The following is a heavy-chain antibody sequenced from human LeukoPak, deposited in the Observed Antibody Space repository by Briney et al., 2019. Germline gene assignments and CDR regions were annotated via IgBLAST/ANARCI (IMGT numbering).Heavy chain of an antibody. J-gene: IGHJ4*02. CDR2: IYYSGTT. V-gene: IGHV4-39*07. Sequence: SDTLSLTRSVSGVSTSTSRYHWGWIRQPPGKGLEWIGSIYYSGTTYYNPSLKSRVSMSVDTSKNQFSLKLNSVTAADTAVYYCAREKYSPGHYSFDYWGQGTLVTVSS. CDR3: AREKYSPGHYSFDY. D-gene: IGHD5-18*01. CDR1: GVSTSTSRYH.